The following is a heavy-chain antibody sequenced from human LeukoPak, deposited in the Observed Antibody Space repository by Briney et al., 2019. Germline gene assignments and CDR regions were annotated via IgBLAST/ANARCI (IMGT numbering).Heavy chain of an antibody. CDR1: GYSISSGYY. D-gene: IGHD3-10*01. J-gene: IGHJ3*02. CDR3: ARGLLWFGELFLDAFDI. Sequence: SETLSLTCTVSGYSISSGYYWGWIRQPPGKGLEWIGSIYYSGSTYYNPSPKSRVTISVDTSKNQFSLKLSSVTAADTAVYYCARGLLWFGELFLDAFDIWGQGTMVTVSS. V-gene: IGHV4-38-2*02. CDR2: IYYSGST.